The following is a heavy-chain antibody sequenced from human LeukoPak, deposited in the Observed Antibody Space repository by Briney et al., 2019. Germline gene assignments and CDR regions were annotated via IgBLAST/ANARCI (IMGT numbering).Heavy chain of an antibody. Sequence: SQTLSLTCTVSGGSISSGSYYWSWIRQPAGKGLEWIGRIYTSGSTNYNPSLKSRVTISVDTSKNQFSLKLSSVTAADTAVYYCAREDQLPRYYYYYMDVWGKGTTVTVSS. D-gene: IGHD2-2*01. J-gene: IGHJ6*03. V-gene: IGHV4-61*02. CDR2: IYTSGST. CDR1: GGSISSGSYY. CDR3: AREDQLPRYYYYYMDV.